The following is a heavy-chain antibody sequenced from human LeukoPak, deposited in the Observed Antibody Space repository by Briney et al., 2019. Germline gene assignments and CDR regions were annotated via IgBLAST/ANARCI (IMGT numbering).Heavy chain of an antibody. Sequence: GGSLRLSCVASGFTFSDYTMHWVRQAPGKGLEWVSSVSTSSTYIYYADSVKGRFTISRDNAKNSLYLQMNSLRAEDTAVYYCARGFYYGLDVWGKGTTVTVSS. V-gene: IGHV3-21*01. CDR2: VSTSSTYI. CDR1: GFTFSDYT. CDR3: ARGFYYGLDV. J-gene: IGHJ6*04.